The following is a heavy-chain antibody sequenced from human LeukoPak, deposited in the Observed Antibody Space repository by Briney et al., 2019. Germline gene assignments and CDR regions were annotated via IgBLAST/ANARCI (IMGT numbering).Heavy chain of an antibody. V-gene: IGHV3-30*02. Sequence: GGSLRLSCAASGFTFKRYNMHWVRQAPGKGLEWVAFIEDDGSNKNYADAVKGRFTVSRDNSINTLYLHMNSLRIEDMAVYYCAKDSAWATDYWGRGTQVTVSS. J-gene: IGHJ4*02. D-gene: IGHD6-19*01. CDR2: IEDDGSNK. CDR1: GFTFKRYN. CDR3: AKDSAWATDY.